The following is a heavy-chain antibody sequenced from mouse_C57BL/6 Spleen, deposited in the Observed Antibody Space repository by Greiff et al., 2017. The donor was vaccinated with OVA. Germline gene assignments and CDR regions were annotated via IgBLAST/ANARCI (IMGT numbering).Heavy chain of an antibody. CDR2: IFTYNGVS. D-gene: IGHD1-1*01. CDR3: AIITTVVAPIDY. CDR1: GYSFTGYY. Sequence: EVQLQQSGPELVKPGASVKISCKASGYSFTGYYMHWVKQSHGHILDWIGYIFTYNGVSSYNQKFKGKATLTVDKSSSTAYMELRSLTSEDSAVYYCAIITTVVAPIDYWGQGTTLTVAS. V-gene: IGHV1-31*01. J-gene: IGHJ2*01.